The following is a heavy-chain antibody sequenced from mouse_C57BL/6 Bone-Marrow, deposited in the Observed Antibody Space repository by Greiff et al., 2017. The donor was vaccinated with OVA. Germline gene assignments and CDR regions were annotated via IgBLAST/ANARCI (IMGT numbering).Heavy chain of an antibody. D-gene: IGHD2-3*01. Sequence: EVQGVESGGGLVQPGGSLKLSCAASGFTFSDYGMAWVRQAPRKGPEWVAFISNLAYSIYYADTVTGRFTISRENAKNTLYLEMSSLRSEDTAMYYCARSYDGYYTFAYWGQGTLVTVSA. J-gene: IGHJ3*01. V-gene: IGHV5-15*01. CDR3: ARSYDGYYTFAY. CDR2: ISNLAYSI. CDR1: GFTFSDYG.